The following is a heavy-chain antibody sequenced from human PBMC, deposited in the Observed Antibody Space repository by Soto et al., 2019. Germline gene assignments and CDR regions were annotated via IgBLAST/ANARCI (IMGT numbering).Heavy chain of an antibody. Sequence: GASVKVSCKASGGTFSSYSINWVRQAPGQGLEWMGEIIPIFGTANYAQKFQGRVTITADESTSTAYMELSSLRSEDTAVYYCARDQYYYDSSSGAFDIWGQGTMVT. J-gene: IGHJ3*02. V-gene: IGHV1-69*13. CDR2: IIPIFGTA. CDR1: GGTFSSYS. CDR3: ARDQYYYDSSSGAFDI. D-gene: IGHD3-22*01.